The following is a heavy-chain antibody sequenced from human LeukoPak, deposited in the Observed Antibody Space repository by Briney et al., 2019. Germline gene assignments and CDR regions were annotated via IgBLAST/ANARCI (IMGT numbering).Heavy chain of an antibody. V-gene: IGHV4-39*07. D-gene: IGHD6-13*01. CDR1: GGSISSTSYY. Sequence: PSETLSLTCTVSGGSISSTSYYWGWIRQPPGKGLEWIGTIYYSGSTYYNPSLKSRVTISVDTSKNQFSLKLSSVTAADTAVYYCARAPYSSSWYSPRGYFQHWGQGTLVTVSS. CDR2: IYYSGST. J-gene: IGHJ1*01. CDR3: ARAPYSSSWYSPRGYFQH.